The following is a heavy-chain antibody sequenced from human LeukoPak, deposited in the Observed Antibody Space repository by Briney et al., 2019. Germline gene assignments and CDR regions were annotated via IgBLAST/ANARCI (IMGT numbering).Heavy chain of an antibody. V-gene: IGHV3-30*02. CDR1: GFTFSSYG. CDR2: IRCDGSNK. Sequence: GGSLRLSCAASGFTFSSYGMHWVRQAPGKGLEWVAFIRCDGSNKYYADSVKGRFTISRDNSKNTLYLQMNSLRAEDTAVYYCAKSLRGEYSSSWYTVDYWGQGTLVTVSS. J-gene: IGHJ4*02. D-gene: IGHD6-13*01. CDR3: AKSLRGEYSSSWYTVDY.